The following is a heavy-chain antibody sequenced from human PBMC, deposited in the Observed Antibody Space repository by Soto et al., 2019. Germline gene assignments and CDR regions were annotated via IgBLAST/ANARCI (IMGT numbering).Heavy chain of an antibody. D-gene: IGHD3-16*01. CDR3: AKVRGYDYVWGSYAPYGMDV. Sequence: ASVKVSCKASGYTFTSYAMHWVRQAPGQRLEWMGWINAGNGNTKYSQKFQGRVTITRDTSASTAYMELSSLRSEDTAIYYCAKVRGYDYVWGSYAPYGMDVWGQGTTVTVSS. CDR2: INAGNGNT. J-gene: IGHJ6*02. V-gene: IGHV1-3*01. CDR1: GYTFTSYA.